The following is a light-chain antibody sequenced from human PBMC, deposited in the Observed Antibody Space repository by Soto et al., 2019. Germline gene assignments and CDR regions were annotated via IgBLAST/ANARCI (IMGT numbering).Light chain of an antibody. Sequence: EIVLPQSPGTLSLSPGQRATLSCRASQSVSSNYLAWYQQKPGQAPRLLIYGASSRATGIPHRFSGSGSGTAFTLTISRLEPEDLAVYYCQQYGSSTLTFGGGTKVEIK. V-gene: IGKV3-20*01. CDR3: QQYGSSTLT. CDR2: GAS. J-gene: IGKJ4*01. CDR1: QSVSSNY.